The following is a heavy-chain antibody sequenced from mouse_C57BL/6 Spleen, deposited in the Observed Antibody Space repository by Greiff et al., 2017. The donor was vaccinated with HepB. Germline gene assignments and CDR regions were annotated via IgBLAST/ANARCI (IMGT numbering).Heavy chain of an antibody. J-gene: IGHJ4*01. CDR2: IWTGGGT. Sequence: VMLVESGPGLVAPSQSLSITCTVSGFSLTSYAISWVRQPPGKGLEWLGVIWTGGGTNYNSALKSRLSIRKDNSKSQVFLKMNSLQTDDTARYYCASHYYGSSGNYAMDYWGQGTSVTVSS. D-gene: IGHD1-1*01. CDR1: GFSLTSYA. CDR3: ASHYYGSSGNYAMDY. V-gene: IGHV2-9-1*01.